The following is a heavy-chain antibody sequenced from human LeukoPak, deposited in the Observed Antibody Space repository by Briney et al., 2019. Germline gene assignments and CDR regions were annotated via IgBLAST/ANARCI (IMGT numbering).Heavy chain of an antibody. CDR2: INPRGGDT. CDR1: GYTFSTYS. Sequence: GASVKVSRKASGYTFSTYSVHWVRQAPGQGLEWMGIINPRGGDTNYAQKFQGRVTMTRDTSTSTVYMELSSLRSEDTAVYYCARVRSGDYFGSGSYFGYWGQGTLVTVSS. CDR3: ARVRSGDYFGSGSYFGY. D-gene: IGHD3-10*01. J-gene: IGHJ4*02. V-gene: IGHV1-46*01.